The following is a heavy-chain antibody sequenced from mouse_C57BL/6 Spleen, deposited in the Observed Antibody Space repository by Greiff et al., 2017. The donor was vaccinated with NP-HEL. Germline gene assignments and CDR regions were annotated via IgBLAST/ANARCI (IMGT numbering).Heavy chain of an antibody. J-gene: IGHJ4*01. Sequence: VQLQQSGPGLVAPSQSLSITCTVSGFSLTSYGVHWVRQPPGKGLEWLVVIWSDGSTTYNSALKSRLSISKDNSKSQVFLKMNSLQTDDTAMYYCARHDDYYGSSYGAMDYWGQGTSVTVSS. D-gene: IGHD1-1*01. CDR2: IWSDGST. CDR1: GFSLTSYG. CDR3: ARHDDYYGSSYGAMDY. V-gene: IGHV2-6-1*01.